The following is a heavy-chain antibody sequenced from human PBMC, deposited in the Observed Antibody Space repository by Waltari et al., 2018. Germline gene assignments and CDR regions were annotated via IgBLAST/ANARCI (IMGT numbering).Heavy chain of an antibody. V-gene: IGHV1-2*02. D-gene: IGHD3-3*01. CDR2: VFPDTGGT. J-gene: IGHJ4*02. Sequence: QVQLVQSGAEVKKPGASVKVSCKASGYMFSDYHLHWARQAPGHGPEWMGWVFPDTGGTNYAQKFQGRVTMTRDTSITTAYLELSRLGSDDTAIYYCARDFWSAGSRWGQGTLVTVSS. CDR1: GYMFSDYH. CDR3: ARDFWSAGSR.